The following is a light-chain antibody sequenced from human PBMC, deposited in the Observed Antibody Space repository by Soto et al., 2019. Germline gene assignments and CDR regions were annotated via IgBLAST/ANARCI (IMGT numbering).Light chain of an antibody. V-gene: IGKV3-15*01. Sequence: EIVMTHSPDTLSVSPCERATLSCRASQSVSSNLAWYQQKPGQAPRLLIYDASTRAPGFPARFSGSGSGTEFTLTISSLQSEDFAVYYCHHYNSWPYTFGQGTKVDIK. J-gene: IGKJ2*01. CDR2: DAS. CDR3: HHYNSWPYT. CDR1: QSVSSN.